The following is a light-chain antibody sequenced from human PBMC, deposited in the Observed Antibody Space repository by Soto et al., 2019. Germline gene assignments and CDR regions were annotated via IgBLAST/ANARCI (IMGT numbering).Light chain of an antibody. CDR2: AAS. J-gene: IGKJ5*01. V-gene: IGKV1-12*01. CDR1: QDIRSS. Sequence: DIQMTQSPSSVSASVGDRVTITCRASQDIRSSLAWYQQRPGKAPNLLIYAASTLQSGVPSRFSGSGSGTDFTLTISYLQAEDFGTYYCQGASRIPITFGQGTHWRL. CDR3: QGASRIPIT.